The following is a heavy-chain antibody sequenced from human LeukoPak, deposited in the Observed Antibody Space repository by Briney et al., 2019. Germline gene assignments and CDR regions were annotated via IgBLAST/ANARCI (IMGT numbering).Heavy chain of an antibody. J-gene: IGHJ3*01. V-gene: IGHV4-39*07. Sequence: SETLSLTCTVSGVSISSSNSYWGWIRQPPGKGLEWIGSIYYSGNTYYNASLKSQVSISIDTSQNQFSLQMTSVTAADTAVYYCASVPPAGSHSGGNYFAGPYTFDMRGQGTMVTVSS. CDR3: ASVPPAGSHSGGNYFAGPYTFDM. CDR1: GVSISSSNSY. D-gene: IGHD2-15*01. CDR2: IYYSGNT.